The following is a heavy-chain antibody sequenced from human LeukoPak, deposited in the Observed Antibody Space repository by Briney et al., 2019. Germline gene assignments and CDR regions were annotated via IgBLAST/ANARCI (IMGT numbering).Heavy chain of an antibody. V-gene: IGHV3-53*04. CDR2: IYSGGST. D-gene: IGHD4-17*01. CDR3: ARDPEGDYGIFDY. J-gene: IGHJ4*02. Sequence: GGSLRLSCAASGFTFSSYAMTWVRQAPGKGLEWVSVIYSGGSTYYADSVKGRFTISRHNSKNTLYLQMNSLRAEDTAVYYCARDPEGDYGIFDYWGQGTLVTVSS. CDR1: GFTFSSYA.